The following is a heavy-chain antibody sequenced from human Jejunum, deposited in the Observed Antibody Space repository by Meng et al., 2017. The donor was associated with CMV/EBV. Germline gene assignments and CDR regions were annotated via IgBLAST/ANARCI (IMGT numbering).Heavy chain of an antibody. CDR2: VYYSGSA. D-gene: IGHD1-1*01. Sequence: NVSGDYVRGHYWSWIRQPPGKGLEWMGYVYYSGSATYSPSLRSRITISVDTSKNQFSLNLRSLTAADTAMYFCARGIGHASNNSHDSWGQGTLVTVSS. CDR3: ARGIGHASNNSHDS. J-gene: IGHJ4*02. CDR1: GDYVRGHY. V-gene: IGHV4-59*02.